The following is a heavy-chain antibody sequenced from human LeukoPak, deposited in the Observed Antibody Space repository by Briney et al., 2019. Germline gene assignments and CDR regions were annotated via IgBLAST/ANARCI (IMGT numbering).Heavy chain of an antibody. CDR3: ARDLGDYSNHVLGHFDY. Sequence: GGSLRLSCAASGFTFSAYSMNWVRQAPGKGLECVSSISSSTTYIYYADSVKGRFTISRDNAKNSLYLQMNSLRAEDTAVYYCARDLGDYSNHVLGHFDYWGQGTLVTVSS. V-gene: IGHV3-21*01. D-gene: IGHD4-11*01. J-gene: IGHJ4*02. CDR1: GFTFSAYS. CDR2: ISSSTTYI.